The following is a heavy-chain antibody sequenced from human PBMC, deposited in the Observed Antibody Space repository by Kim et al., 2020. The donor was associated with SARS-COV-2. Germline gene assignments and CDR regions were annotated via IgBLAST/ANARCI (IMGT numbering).Heavy chain of an antibody. CDR2: ISGSGDST. J-gene: IGHJ4*01. CDR3: AKGDCSSISCYTTDC. CDR1: GFTFGSYA. Sequence: GGSLRLSCAASGFTFGSYAMTWVRQSPGKGLEWVSTISGSGDSTFYADSVKVRFTLSRDNSMNTLYLQMNSLRAEDTALFYCAKGDCSSISCYTTDCWG. D-gene: IGHD2-2*02. V-gene: IGHV3-23*01.